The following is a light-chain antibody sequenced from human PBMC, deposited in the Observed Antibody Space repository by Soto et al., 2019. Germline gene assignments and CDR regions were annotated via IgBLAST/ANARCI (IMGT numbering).Light chain of an antibody. V-gene: IGLV2-14*01. CDR2: EVS. J-gene: IGLJ2*01. Sequence: QSVLTQPASVSGSPGQSITISCTGTSNDVGGYKYVSWYQHHPGKAPKLMIYEVSNRPSGVSYRFSGSKSGNMASLTISGLQAEDEADYYCSSYTSSSTRPVVFGGGTKLTVL. CDR3: SSYTSSSTRPVV. CDR1: SNDVGGYKY.